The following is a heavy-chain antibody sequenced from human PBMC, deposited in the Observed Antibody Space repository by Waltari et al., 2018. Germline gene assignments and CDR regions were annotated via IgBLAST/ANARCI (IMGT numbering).Heavy chain of an antibody. Sequence: QLQLQESGPGLVKPSETLSLTCTVSGGSISSSSYYWGWIRQPPGKGLEWIGSIYYSGSTYYNPSLKSRVTISVDTSKNQFSLKLSSVTAADTAVYYCARDGRPTYYYDSSGSDAFDIWGQGTMVTVSS. V-gene: IGHV4-39*02. CDR1: GGSISSSSYY. J-gene: IGHJ3*02. CDR2: IYYSGST. CDR3: ARDGRPTYYYDSSGSDAFDI. D-gene: IGHD3-22*01.